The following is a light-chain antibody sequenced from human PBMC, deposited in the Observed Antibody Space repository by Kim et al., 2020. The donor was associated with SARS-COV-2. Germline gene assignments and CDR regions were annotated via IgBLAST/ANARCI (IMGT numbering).Light chain of an antibody. J-gene: IGKJ3*01. V-gene: IGKV3-15*01. CDR3: QQYNIWPRS. CDR1: QSVSSN. CDR2: GAS. Sequence: EIVMTQSPATLSVSPGERATLSCRASQSVSSNLAWYQQKPGQAPRLLIYGASTRATGFPARFSGSGSGTEFTLTISSLQSEDLAVYYCQQYNIWPRSFGPGTKVDIK.